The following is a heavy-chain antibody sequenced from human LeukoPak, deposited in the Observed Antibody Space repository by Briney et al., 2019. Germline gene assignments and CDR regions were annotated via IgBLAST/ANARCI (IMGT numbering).Heavy chain of an antibody. CDR2: IYYSGST. CDR1: GHSISSYY. CDR3: AREGSSSGGFDY. Sequence: PSETLSLTCTGYGHSISSYYWSWLRQPPGKGLEGIGYIYYSGSTNYDPSLKSRVTISVDTSKNQFSLKLSSVTAADTAVYYCAREGSSSGGFDYWGQGTLVTVSS. V-gene: IGHV4-59*01. J-gene: IGHJ4*02. D-gene: IGHD6-13*01.